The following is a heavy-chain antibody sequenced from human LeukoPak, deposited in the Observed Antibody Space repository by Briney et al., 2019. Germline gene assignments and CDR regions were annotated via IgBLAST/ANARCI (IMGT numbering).Heavy chain of an antibody. Sequence: SETLSLTCTVSGGSISSYYWSWIRQPPGKGLEWIGYIHYTGSTKYNPSLRSRVTISVDTSKNQFSLKLSSVTAADTAVYYCASTIAVAGYPFDYWGQGTLVTVSS. V-gene: IGHV4-59*01. D-gene: IGHD6-19*01. CDR1: GGSISSYY. CDR2: IHYTGST. J-gene: IGHJ4*02. CDR3: ASTIAVAGYPFDY.